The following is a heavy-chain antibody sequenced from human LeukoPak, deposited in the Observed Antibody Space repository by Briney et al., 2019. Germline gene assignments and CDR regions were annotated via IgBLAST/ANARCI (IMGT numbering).Heavy chain of an antibody. Sequence: PGGSLRLSCAASGFTVSSNYMSWVRQAPGKGLEWVSVIYSGGSTYYADSVKGRFTISRDNSKNTLYLQMDSLRAEDTAVYYCARAHDYGDYSAFDIWGQGTMVTVSS. CDR1: GFTVSSNY. V-gene: IGHV3-53*01. D-gene: IGHD4-17*01. CDR2: IYSGGST. J-gene: IGHJ3*02. CDR3: ARAHDYGDYSAFDI.